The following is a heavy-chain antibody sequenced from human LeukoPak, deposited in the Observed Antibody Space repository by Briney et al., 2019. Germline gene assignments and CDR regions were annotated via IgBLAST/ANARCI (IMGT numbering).Heavy chain of an antibody. D-gene: IGHD3-16*01. CDR1: GYTFTSYY. V-gene: IGHV1-46*01. Sequence: ASVKVSCKASGYTFTSYYMHWVRQAPGQGLEWMGIINPSGGSTSYAQKFQGRVTMTRDASTSTVYMELSRLRSEDTAVYYCARGFGERGWFDPWGQGTLVTVSS. CDR2: INPSGGST. CDR3: ARGFGERGWFDP. J-gene: IGHJ5*02.